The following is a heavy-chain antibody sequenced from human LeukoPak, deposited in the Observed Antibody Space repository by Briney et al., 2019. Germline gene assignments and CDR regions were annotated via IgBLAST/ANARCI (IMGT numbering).Heavy chain of an antibody. J-gene: IGHJ4*02. D-gene: IGHD3-10*01. CDR2: ISYDGSNK. CDR3: AKDSDYYGSGSYFSPDY. Sequence: PGRSLRLSCAASGFTFISYGMHWVSQAPGKWLEWVAIISYDGSNKYYADSVKGRFTISRDNSKNTLYLQMNSLRAEDTAVYYCAKDSDYYGSGSYFSPDYWGQGTLVTVSS. CDR1: GFTFISYG. V-gene: IGHV3-30*18.